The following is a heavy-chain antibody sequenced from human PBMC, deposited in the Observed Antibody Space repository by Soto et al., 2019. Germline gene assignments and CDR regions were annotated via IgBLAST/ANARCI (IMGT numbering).Heavy chain of an antibody. CDR1: GGTFSSYA. CDR2: IIPIFGTA. CDR3: ARSDDSRGYRPYYYYCMDV. J-gene: IGHJ6*02. V-gene: IGHV1-69*13. Sequence: SVKVSCKASGGTFSSYAISWVRQAPGQGLEWMGGIIPIFGTANYAQKFQGRVTITADESTSTAYMELSSLRPEDTAVYYCARSDDSRGYRPYYYYCMDVWS. D-gene: IGHD3-22*01.